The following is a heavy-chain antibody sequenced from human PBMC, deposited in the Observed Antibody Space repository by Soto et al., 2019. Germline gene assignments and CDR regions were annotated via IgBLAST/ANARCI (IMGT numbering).Heavy chain of an antibody. CDR3: ARVFCSGGSCYSSEVGWFDP. D-gene: IGHD2-15*01. J-gene: IGHJ5*02. V-gene: IGHV1-18*01. CDR2: ISAYNGNT. CDR1: GYTFTSYG. Sequence: ASVKVSCKASGYTFTSYGISWVRQAPGQGLEWMGWISAYNGNTNYAQKLQGRVTMTTDTSTSTAYMELRSLRSDDTAVYYCARVFCSGGSCYSSEVGWFDPWGQGTLVTVSS.